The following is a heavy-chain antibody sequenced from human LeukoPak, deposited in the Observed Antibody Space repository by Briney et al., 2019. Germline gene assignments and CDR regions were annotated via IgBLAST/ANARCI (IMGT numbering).Heavy chain of an antibody. CDR3: ARAPYGDNGYTAEVADY. CDR1: GFTFDDYG. Sequence: GGSLRLSCAASGFTFDDYGMSWVRQAPGKGLEWVSGINWNGGSTGYADSVKGRFTISRDNAKNSLYLQMNSLRAEDTAVYYCARAPYGDNGYTAEVADYWGQGTLVTVSS. D-gene: IGHD3-16*01. V-gene: IGHV3-20*04. CDR2: INWNGGST. J-gene: IGHJ4*02.